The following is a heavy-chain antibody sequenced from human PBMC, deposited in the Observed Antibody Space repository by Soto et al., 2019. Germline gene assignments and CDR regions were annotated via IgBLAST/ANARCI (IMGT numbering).Heavy chain of an antibody. CDR1: GFTVSNNY. Sequence: GGSLRLSCAASGFTVSNNYMSWVRQAPGKGLEWVSVIYSDGSTYYADSVKGRFTISRDNSKNTLYLQMNSLRAEDTAVYYCARDPGVMIPFGGVHMGSSFDYWGQGTLVTVSS. CDR2: IYSDGST. CDR3: ARDPGVMIPFGGVHMGSSFDY. J-gene: IGHJ4*02. V-gene: IGHV3-66*01. D-gene: IGHD3-16*01.